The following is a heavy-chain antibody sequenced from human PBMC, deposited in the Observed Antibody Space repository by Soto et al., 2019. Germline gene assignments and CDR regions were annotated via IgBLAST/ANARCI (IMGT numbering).Heavy chain of an antibody. CDR3: ARDKGGSYLYYYYGMDV. V-gene: IGHV1-18*01. CDR2: ISAYNGNT. D-gene: IGHD1-26*01. CDR1: GYTFTSYG. J-gene: IGHJ6*02. Sequence: ASVKVSCKASGYTFTSYGISWVRQAPGQGLEWMGWISAYNGNTNYAQKLQGRVTMTTDTSTSTAYMELRSLRSDDTAVYYCARDKGGSYLYYYYGMDVWGQGTTVTGLL.